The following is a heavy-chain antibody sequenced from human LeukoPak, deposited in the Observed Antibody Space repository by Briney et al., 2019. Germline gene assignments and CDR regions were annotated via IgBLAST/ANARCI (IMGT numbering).Heavy chain of an antibody. CDR3: ARDLPSPYTMRLTPNWFDP. CDR1: GGSISSYY. CDR2: IYTSGST. J-gene: IGHJ5*02. D-gene: IGHD3-22*01. V-gene: IGHV4-4*07. Sequence: SETLSLTCTVSGGSISSYYWSWIRQPAGKGLEWIGRIYTSGSTNYNPSLKSRVTMSVDTSKNQFSLKLSSVTAADTAVYYCARDLPSPYTMRLTPNWFDPLGQGTLVTVSS.